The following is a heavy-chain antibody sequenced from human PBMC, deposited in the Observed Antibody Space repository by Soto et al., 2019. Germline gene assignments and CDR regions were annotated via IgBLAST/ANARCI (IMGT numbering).Heavy chain of an antibody. D-gene: IGHD2-15*01. CDR3: PRRSCSGGSCSHLVNFFRN. V-gene: IGHV4-39*02. CDR2: IYYSGST. Sequence: SETLSLTCTVSGGSISSRSYYWGWIRQPPGNGLEWIGTIYYSGSTYYNPSLKSRVTISVDTSKNHFSLILSSLTAADTAVYSCPRRSCSGGSCSHLVNFFRNWGQETLDTVSS. CDR1: GGSISSRSYY. J-gene: IGHJ4*02.